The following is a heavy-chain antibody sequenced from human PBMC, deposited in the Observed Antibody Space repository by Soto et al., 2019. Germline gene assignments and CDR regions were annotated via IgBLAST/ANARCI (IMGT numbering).Heavy chain of an antibody. V-gene: IGHV4-39*01. CDR2: IYYSGST. Sequence: LSLTCTVSGGSISSSSYYWGWIRQPPGKGLEWIGSIYYSGSTYYNPSLKSRVTISVDTSKNQFSLKLSSVTAADTAVYYCARHDWNYVEAYFDYWGQGTLVTVSS. CDR3: ARHDWNYVEAYFDY. J-gene: IGHJ4*02. CDR1: GGSISSSSYY. D-gene: IGHD1-7*01.